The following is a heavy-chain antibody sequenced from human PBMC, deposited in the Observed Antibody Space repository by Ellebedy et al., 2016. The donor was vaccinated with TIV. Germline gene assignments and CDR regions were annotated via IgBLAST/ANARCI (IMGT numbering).Heavy chain of an antibody. CDR3: ARGCSGNYPPK. Sequence: GESLKISCAASGFTFSSYEMNWVRQAPGKGLEWVSYISTSGSTIYYADSVKGGFTISRDNAKNSLYLQMNSLSAEDTAVYYCARGCSGNYPPKWGQGTLVTVSS. D-gene: IGHD1-26*01. CDR1: GFTFSSYE. J-gene: IGHJ4*02. V-gene: IGHV3-48*03. CDR2: ISTSGSTI.